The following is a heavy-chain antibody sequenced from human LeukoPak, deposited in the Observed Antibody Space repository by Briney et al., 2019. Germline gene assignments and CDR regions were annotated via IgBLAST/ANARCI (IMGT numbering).Heavy chain of an antibody. Sequence: GESLKISCKGSGYSFTSYWIGWVRQMPGKGLEWMGIIYLGDSDTRYSPSFQGQVTISADKSISTAYLQWSSLKASDTAMYYCARPPPFYYYDSSGYPDDAFDIWGQGTMVTVSS. V-gene: IGHV5-51*01. J-gene: IGHJ3*02. D-gene: IGHD3-22*01. CDR3: ARPPPFYYYDSSGYPDDAFDI. CDR1: GYSFTSYW. CDR2: IYLGDSDT.